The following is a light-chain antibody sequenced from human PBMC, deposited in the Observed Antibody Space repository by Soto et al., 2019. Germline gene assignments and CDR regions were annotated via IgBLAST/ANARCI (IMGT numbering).Light chain of an antibody. CDR1: QSVNNN. CDR2: GAS. J-gene: IGKJ5*01. CDR3: QHYDKWPLEVT. Sequence: EIVMTQSPATLSVSPGERATLSCRASQSVNNNLAWYQQKPGQAPRLLIYGASSRATGIPARFSGGGSATELTLTLSSLQSEDIAVNDSQHYDKWPLEVTFSQETRQEI. V-gene: IGKV3-15*01.